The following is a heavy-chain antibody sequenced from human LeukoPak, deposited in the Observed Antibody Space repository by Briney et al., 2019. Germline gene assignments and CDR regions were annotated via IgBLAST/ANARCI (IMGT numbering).Heavy chain of an antibody. D-gene: IGHD4-17*01. CDR1: GFTFSSYA. Sequence: GGSLRLSCAASGFTFSSYAMSWVRQAPGKGLEWVSSIRGSGGSTFYADSVRGRFTISRDDSRNTLYLQMSSLRAEDTAVYYCARAVSNDYAAYWGQGTLVTVSS. CDR2: IRGSGGST. J-gene: IGHJ4*02. V-gene: IGHV3-23*01. CDR3: ARAVSNDYAAY.